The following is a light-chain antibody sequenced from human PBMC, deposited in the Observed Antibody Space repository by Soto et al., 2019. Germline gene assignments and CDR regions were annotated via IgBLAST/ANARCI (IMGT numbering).Light chain of an antibody. Sequence: EIVMTQSPATLSVSPGESATLSCRASQSVRNNFAWYQHKPGQAPRLLIYYASTRATGIPARLSGSGSGTEFTLTISSLQSEDFALYYYQQYNDWPPITFGQGTRLEMK. CDR2: YAS. CDR1: QSVRNN. V-gene: IGKV3-15*01. J-gene: IGKJ5*01. CDR3: QQYNDWPPIT.